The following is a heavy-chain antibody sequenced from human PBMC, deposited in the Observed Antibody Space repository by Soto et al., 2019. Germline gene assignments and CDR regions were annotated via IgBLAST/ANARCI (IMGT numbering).Heavy chain of an antibody. CDR1: VFTFISYF. V-gene: IGHV3-30*18. D-gene: IGHD5-18*01. CDR2: ISYDGSNK. Sequence: GGSRILACSSSVFTFISYFIDWVLQAPGKWLEWVAVISYDGSNKYYADSVKGRFTISRDNSKNKLYLQMNSLRAEDTAVYYCAKKGKYGYSFDYWGKGTLASVS. J-gene: IGHJ4*02. CDR3: AKKGKYGYSFDY.